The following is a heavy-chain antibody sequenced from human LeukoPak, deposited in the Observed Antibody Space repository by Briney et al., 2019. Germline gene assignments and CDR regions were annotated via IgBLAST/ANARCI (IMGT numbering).Heavy chain of an antibody. D-gene: IGHD5-24*01. V-gene: IGHV4-59*08. J-gene: IGHJ4*02. CDR3: ARHTQVEPTFDY. CDR2: ILYSGTT. Sequence: SETLSLTCTVSGGSISSYYWSWIRQPPGKGLEWMGYILYSGTTNYNPSRQSRVTISVDTSKSQFSLKLSSVTAADTAVYYCARHTQVEPTFDYWGQGTLVTVSS. CDR1: GGSISSYY.